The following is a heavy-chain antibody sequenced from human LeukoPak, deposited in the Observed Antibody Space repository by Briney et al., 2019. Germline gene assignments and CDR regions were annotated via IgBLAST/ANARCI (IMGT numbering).Heavy chain of an antibody. CDR1: GGTFSSYA. CDR3: ARCYDFWSGYYTSFDY. Sequence: SVKVSCKASGGTFSSYAISWVRQAPGQGLEWMGRIIPIFGTANYAQKFQGRVTITADESTSTAYMELSSLRSEDTAVYYCARCYDFWSGYYTSFDYWGQGALVTVSS. CDR2: IIPIFGTA. D-gene: IGHD3-3*01. V-gene: IGHV1-69*13. J-gene: IGHJ4*02.